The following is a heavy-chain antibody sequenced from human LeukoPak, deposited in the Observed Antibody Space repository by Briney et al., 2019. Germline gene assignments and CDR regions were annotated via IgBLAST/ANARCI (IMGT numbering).Heavy chain of an antibody. CDR1: GGSISSYY. Sequence: KSSETLSLTCTVSGGSISSYYWSWIRQPPGKGLEWIGYIYYSASTNYNPSLKSRVTISVDTSKNQFSLKLSSVTAADTAVYYCARERAGDYDFWSGPPAWFDPWGQGTLVTVSS. CDR3: ARERAGDYDFWSGPPAWFDP. CDR2: IYYSAST. V-gene: IGHV4-59*01. J-gene: IGHJ5*02. D-gene: IGHD3-3*01.